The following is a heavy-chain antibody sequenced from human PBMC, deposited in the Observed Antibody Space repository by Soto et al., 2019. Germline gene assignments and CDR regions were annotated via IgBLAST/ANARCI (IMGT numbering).Heavy chain of an antibody. J-gene: IGHJ3*01. V-gene: IGHV1-69*12. CDR1: GGSFRREA. CDR3: ARGHEFGGNSDAFDV. D-gene: IGHD2-15*01. Sequence: QVQLVQSGAEVKKPGSSVKVSCKASGGSFRREAINWVRQAPGQGPEWMGGILPFFGTADYAQKFQGRVTLTADVSTTTVYMELSSLRFEDTAVYCARGHEFGGNSDAFDVWGQGTMVIVSS. CDR2: ILPFFGTA.